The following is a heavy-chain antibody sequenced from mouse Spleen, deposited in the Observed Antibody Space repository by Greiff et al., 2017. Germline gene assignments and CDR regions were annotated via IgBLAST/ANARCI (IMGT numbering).Heavy chain of an antibody. CDR2: IYPGNSDT. Sequence: VHVKQSGTVLARPGASVKMSCKASGYTFTSYWMHWVKQRPGQGLEWIGAIYPGNSDTSYNQKFKGKAKLTAVTATSTAYMELSSLTNEDSAVYYCTRRRSGYDSYFDYWGQGTTLTVSS. CDR3: TRRRSGYDSYFDY. D-gene: IGHD2-2*01. J-gene: IGHJ2*01. CDR1: GYTFTSYW. V-gene: IGHV1-5*01.